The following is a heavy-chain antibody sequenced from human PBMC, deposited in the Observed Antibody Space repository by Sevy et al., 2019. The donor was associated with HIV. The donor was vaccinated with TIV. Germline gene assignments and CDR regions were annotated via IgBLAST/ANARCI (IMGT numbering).Heavy chain of an antibody. CDR3: ARSRSNYADYYFDY. CDR1: EFTFSNYY. J-gene: IGHJ4*01. Sequence: GGSLRLSCAASEFTFSNYYMTWIRQAPGKGLEWISYISGRSSYPNYADSVRGRFTTSRDNTKNLLYLQMNSLRVEDTAVYYCARSRSNYADYYFDYWGHGTLVTVSS. V-gene: IGHV3-11*06. D-gene: IGHD4-17*01. CDR2: ISGRSSYP.